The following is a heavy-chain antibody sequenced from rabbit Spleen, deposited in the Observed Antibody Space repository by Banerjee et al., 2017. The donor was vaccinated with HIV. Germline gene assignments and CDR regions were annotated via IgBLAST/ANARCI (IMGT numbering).Heavy chain of an antibody. Sequence: QSLEESGGDLVKPGASLTLTCTASGFSLSTNYWICWVRQAPGKGLEWIACIYGGSSGSTYYVNWAKGRFTISKTSSTTMTLQMASLTAADTATYFCARGVFDDYDTYYFDLWGPGTLVTVS. CDR2: IYGGSSGST. CDR1: GFSLSTNYW. J-gene: IGHJ4*01. CDR3: ARGVFDDYDTYYFDL. V-gene: IGHV1S40*01. D-gene: IGHD2-1*01.